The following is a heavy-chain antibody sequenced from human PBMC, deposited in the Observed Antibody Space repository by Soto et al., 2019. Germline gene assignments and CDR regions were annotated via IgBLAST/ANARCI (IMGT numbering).Heavy chain of an antibody. J-gene: IGHJ4*02. CDR1: GFTFSSYG. V-gene: IGHV3-30*18. Sequence: GGSLRLSCAASGFTFSSYGMHWVRQAPGKGLEWVAVISYDGSNKYYADSVKGRFTISRDNSKNTLYLQMNSLRAEDTAVYYCAKDVRYSSSDLKWGQGTLVTVSS. CDR3: AKDVRYSSSDLK. CDR2: ISYDGSNK. D-gene: IGHD6-6*01.